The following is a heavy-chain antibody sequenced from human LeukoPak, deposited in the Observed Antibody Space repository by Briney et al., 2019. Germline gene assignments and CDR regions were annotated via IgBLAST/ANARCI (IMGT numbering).Heavy chain of an antibody. CDR2: MYPGDSET. J-gene: IGHJ4*02. D-gene: IGHD3-16*02. CDR1: GYSFTSYW. V-gene: IGHV5-51*01. Sequence: NHGESLKISCKGSGYSFTSYWIGWVRQMPEKGLEWMGIMYPGDSETRYSPSFQGQVTISADKSISTAYLQWSSLKASDTAMYYCARQRLGELSLDAVDYWGQGTLVTVSS. CDR3: ARQRLGELSLDAVDY.